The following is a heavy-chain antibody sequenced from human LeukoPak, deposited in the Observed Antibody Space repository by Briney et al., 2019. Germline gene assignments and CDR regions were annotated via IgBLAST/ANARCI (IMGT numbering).Heavy chain of an antibody. CDR3: ARKGRDQLLHGFDY. CDR1: GGSISSGDYY. J-gene: IGHJ4*02. V-gene: IGHV4-30-4*01. D-gene: IGHD2-2*01. Sequence: SQTLSLTCTVSGGSISSGDYYWSWIRQPPGKGLEWIGYIYYSGSTYYNPSLKSRVTISVDTSKNQFSLKLSSVTAADTAVYCCARKGRDQLLHGFDYWGQGTLVTVSS. CDR2: IYYSGST.